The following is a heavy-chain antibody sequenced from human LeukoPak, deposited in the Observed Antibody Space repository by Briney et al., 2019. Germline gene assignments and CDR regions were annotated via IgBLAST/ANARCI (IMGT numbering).Heavy chain of an antibody. Sequence: PGGSLRLSCAASGFTFSNYVMSWVRQAPGKGLEWVANIKQDGSAKPYVDSVKGRFTISRDNAKNSLFLQMNSLRVEDTAVYYCARDNGWSADFWGQGTLVTVSS. V-gene: IGHV3-7*03. J-gene: IGHJ4*02. CDR2: IKQDGSAK. D-gene: IGHD2-15*01. CDR1: GFTFSNYV. CDR3: ARDNGWSADF.